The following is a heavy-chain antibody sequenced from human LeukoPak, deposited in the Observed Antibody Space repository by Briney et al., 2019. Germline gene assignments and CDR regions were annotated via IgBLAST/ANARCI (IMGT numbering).Heavy chain of an antibody. CDR1: GGSLSGYA. CDR2: INQRRSL. CDR3: ARHGWHSWYFDL. J-gene: IGHJ2*01. D-gene: IGHD6-19*01. Sequence: SETLSLTCAVYGGSLSGYAWSWIRQTPGKGLEWIGEINQRRSLKYNPSLESRVTIPVDTSKNQFSLKLSSVTAADTAVFYCARHGWHSWYFDLWGRGTLVTVSS. V-gene: IGHV4-34*01.